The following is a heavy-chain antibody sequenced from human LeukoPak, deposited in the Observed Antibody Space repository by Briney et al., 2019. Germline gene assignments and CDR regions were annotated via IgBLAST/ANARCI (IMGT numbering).Heavy chain of an antibody. D-gene: IGHD3-3*01. CDR1: GYSFTTYY. CDR3: ARDILDFWSDLNHHDY. Sequence: GASVKVSCKASGYSFTTYYVHWVRQAPGQGLEWMGIINPSAGSATYAQKFQDRVTMTTDTSTSTVYMELSSLRSDDTAVYYCARDILDFWSDLNHHDYWGQGTLVTVSS. V-gene: IGHV1-46*01. CDR2: INPSAGSA. J-gene: IGHJ4*02.